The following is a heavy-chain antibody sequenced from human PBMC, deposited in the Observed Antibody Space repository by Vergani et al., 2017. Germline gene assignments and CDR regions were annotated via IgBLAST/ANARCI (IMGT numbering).Heavy chain of an antibody. D-gene: IGHD6-13*01. CDR1: GYTFTSYY. CDR2: INPSGCST. V-gene: IGHV1-46*01. CDR3: ARERGGSTFADY. J-gene: IGHJ4*02. Sequence: QVQLVQSGAEVKKPGPSVQVSCKASGYTFTSYYMHWVRQAPAQGLEWMGIINPSGCSTSYAQKFQGRVTMTGDTSTSTVYMELSSLRSEDTAVYYCARERGGSTFADYWGQGTLVTXSS.